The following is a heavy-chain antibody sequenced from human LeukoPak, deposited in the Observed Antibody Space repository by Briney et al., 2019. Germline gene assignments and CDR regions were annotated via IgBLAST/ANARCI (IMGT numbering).Heavy chain of an antibody. V-gene: IGHV4-59*01. CDR2: IYYSGST. CDR3: ARNGALAGNAPRSYYYYYYMDV. Sequence: SETLSLTCTVSGGSINSYYWSWIRQPPGKGLEWIGYIYYSGSTNYSPSLKSRVTISVDTSKNQFSLKLSSVTAADTAVYYCARNGALAGNAPRSYYYYYYMDVWGKGTTVTISS. CDR1: GGSINSYY. J-gene: IGHJ6*03. D-gene: IGHD6-19*01.